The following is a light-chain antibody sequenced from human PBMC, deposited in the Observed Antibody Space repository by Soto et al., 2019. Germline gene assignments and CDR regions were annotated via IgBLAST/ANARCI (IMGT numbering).Light chain of an antibody. Sequence: DIVMTQSPDSLAVSLGERATINCKSRQIVLYSSNTKNCLAWYQQKPGQPPKLLIYWASTRESGVPDRFSGSGSGTDFTLTISSLQAEDVAVYYCQQYYSTPLTFGGGTKVEIK. J-gene: IGKJ4*01. V-gene: IGKV4-1*01. CDR1: QIVLYSSNTKNC. CDR2: WAS. CDR3: QQYYSTPLT.